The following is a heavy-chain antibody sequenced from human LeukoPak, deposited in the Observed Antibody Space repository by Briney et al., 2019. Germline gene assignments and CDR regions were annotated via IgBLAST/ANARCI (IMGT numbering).Heavy chain of an antibody. J-gene: IGHJ4*02. D-gene: IGHD3-3*01. Sequence: PGGSLRLSCAASGFTVSSNYMSWVRQAPGKGLEWVSVIYSGGSTYYADSVKGRFTISRDNSKNTLYLQMNSLRAEDTAVYYCARVAGPKDYDFWSGYSPYYFDYWGQGTLVTVSS. CDR3: ARVAGPKDYDFWSGYSPYYFDY. CDR2: IYSGGST. V-gene: IGHV3-53*01. CDR1: GFTVSSNY.